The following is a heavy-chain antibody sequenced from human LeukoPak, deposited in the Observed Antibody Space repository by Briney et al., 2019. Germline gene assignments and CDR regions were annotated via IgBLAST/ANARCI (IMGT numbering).Heavy chain of an antibody. V-gene: IGHV3-33*01. J-gene: IGHJ4*02. CDR1: GFTFSNNV. CDR2: IWYDGSNK. D-gene: IGHD6-13*01. CDR3: ARGGLAAAGIDY. Sequence: PGRSLRLSCAASGFTFSNNVMHWVRQAPGKGLEWVAIIWYDGSNKYYADSLKGRFTISRDNSKNTLYLQMNSLRAEDTAVYYCARGGLAAAGIDYWGQGTLVTVSS.